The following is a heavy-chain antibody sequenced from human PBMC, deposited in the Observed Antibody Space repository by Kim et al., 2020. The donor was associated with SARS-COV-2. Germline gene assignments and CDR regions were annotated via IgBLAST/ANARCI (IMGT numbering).Heavy chain of an antibody. Sequence: GGSLRLSCVVSGFTFDDYAMHWVRQGPGKGLEWVSGISWNGGYVAYADSVRGRFTISRDNAKNSLYLQMNSLRAEDTALYYCVRDGDAVDGWFYYMDGWG. J-gene: IGHJ6*03. CDR1: GFTFDDYA. D-gene: IGHD6-19*01. CDR3: VRDGDAVDGWFYYMDG. CDR2: ISWNGGYV. V-gene: IGHV3-9*01.